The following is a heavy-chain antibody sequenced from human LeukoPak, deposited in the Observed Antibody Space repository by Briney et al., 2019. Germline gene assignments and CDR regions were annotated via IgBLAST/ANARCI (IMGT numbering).Heavy chain of an antibody. CDR3: ASCAYCSSTSCSCYFDY. CDR1: GYSISTGYY. D-gene: IGHD2-2*01. CDR2: IYHSGRT. Sequence: SETLSLTCGVSGYSISTGYYWGWIRQPPGKTLEWIGSIYHSGRTYYNPSLKSRVTISVDTSKNQFSLKLSSVTAADTAVYYCASCAYCSSTSCSCYFDYWGQGTLVTVSS. V-gene: IGHV4-38-2*01. J-gene: IGHJ4*02.